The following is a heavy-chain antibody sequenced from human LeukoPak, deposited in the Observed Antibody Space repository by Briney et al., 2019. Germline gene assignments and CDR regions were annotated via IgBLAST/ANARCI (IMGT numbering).Heavy chain of an antibody. V-gene: IGHV7-4-1*02. CDR2: INTNTGNP. D-gene: IGHD6-19*01. CDR3: ARGDSSGWEYYFDY. Sequence: ASVKVSCKASGYTFTSYALNWVRQAPGQGLEWMGWINTNTGNPTYAQGFTGRFVFSLDTSVSTAYLQISSLKAEDTAVYYCARGDSSGWEYYFDYWGQGTLVTVSS. J-gene: IGHJ4*02. CDR1: GYTFTSYA.